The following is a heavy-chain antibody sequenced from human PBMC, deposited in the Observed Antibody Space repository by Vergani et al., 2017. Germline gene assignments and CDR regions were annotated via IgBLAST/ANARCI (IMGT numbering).Heavy chain of an antibody. V-gene: IGHV1-69*08. CDR2: INPSGGST. CDR3: ARDFPVAGTFGDY. CDR1: GGTFSSYT. J-gene: IGHJ4*02. D-gene: IGHD6-19*01. Sequence: QVQLVQSGAEVKKPGSSVKVSCKASGGTFSSYTISWVRQAPGQGLEWMGRINPSGGSTSYAQKFQGRVTMTRDTSTSTVYMELSSLRSEDTAVYYCARDFPVAGTFGDYWGQGTLVTVSS.